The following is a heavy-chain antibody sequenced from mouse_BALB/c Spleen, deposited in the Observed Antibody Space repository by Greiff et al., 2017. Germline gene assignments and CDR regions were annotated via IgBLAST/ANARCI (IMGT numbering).Heavy chain of an antibody. D-gene: IGHD2-1*01. V-gene: IGHV14-3*02. CDR3: AREGNTWYFDV. J-gene: IGHJ1*01. Sequence: EVQLVESGAELVKPGASVKLSCTASGFNIKDTYMHWVKQRPEQGLEWIGRIDPANGNTKYDPKFQGKATITADTSSNTAYLQLSSLTSEDTAVYYCAREGNTWYFDVWGAGTTVTVSS. CDR2: IDPANGNT. CDR1: GFNIKDTY.